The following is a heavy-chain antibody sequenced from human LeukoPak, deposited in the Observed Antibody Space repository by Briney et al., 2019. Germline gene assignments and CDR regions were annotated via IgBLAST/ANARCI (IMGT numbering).Heavy chain of an antibody. Sequence: PSETLSLTCAVYVGSFSTYYWSWIRQPPGKGLEWIGEINHSGSTTYNPSIESRVTISIDTSKNQFSLKLSSVTAADTAVYYCAGYYYGTENYHNHPNFDYWGQGTLVTVSS. J-gene: IGHJ4*02. D-gene: IGHD3-10*01. CDR1: VGSFSTYY. CDR3: AGYYYGTENYHNHPNFDY. V-gene: IGHV4-34*01. CDR2: INHSGST.